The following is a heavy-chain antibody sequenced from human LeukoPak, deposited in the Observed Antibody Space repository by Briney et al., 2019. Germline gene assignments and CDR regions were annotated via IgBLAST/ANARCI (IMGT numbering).Heavy chain of an antibody. CDR1: GFTFSSYG. J-gene: IGHJ4*02. D-gene: IGHD1-26*01. Sequence: GGSLRLSCAASGFTFSSYGMHWVRQAPGKGLEWVAVISYDGSNKYYADSVKGRFTISRDNSKNTLYLQMNSLRAEDTAVYYCTSYLEINSGSSSIDYWGQGTLVTVSS. CDR3: TSYLEINSGSSSIDY. V-gene: IGHV3-30*03. CDR2: ISYDGSNK.